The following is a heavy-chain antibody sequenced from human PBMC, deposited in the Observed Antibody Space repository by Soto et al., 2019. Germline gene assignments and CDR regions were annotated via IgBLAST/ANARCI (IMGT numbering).Heavy chain of an antibody. Sequence: SETLSLTCTVSGGSFSTYWWSWIRQPPGKGLEWIGYVYYSGSTNYNPSLRSRVTISVDTSKNQFSLKLSPVSAADTAVYFCARYDGSDSAGWFDPWGQGTLVTVSS. D-gene: IGHD2-15*01. CDR2: VYYSGST. CDR1: GGSFSTYW. CDR3: ARYDGSDSAGWFDP. V-gene: IGHV4-59*01. J-gene: IGHJ5*02.